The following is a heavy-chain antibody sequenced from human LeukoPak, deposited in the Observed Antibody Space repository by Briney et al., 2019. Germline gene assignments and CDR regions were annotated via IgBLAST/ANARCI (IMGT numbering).Heavy chain of an antibody. V-gene: IGHV4-34*01. D-gene: IGHD6-13*01. CDR1: GGSISSYY. J-gene: IGHJ5*02. CDR3: ARCLRAYSSSWYWLDP. Sequence: SETLSLTCTVSGGSISSYYWSWIRQPPGKGLEWIGEINHSGSTNYNPSLKSRVTIPVDTSKNQFSLKLSSVTAADTAVYYCARCLRAYSSSWYWLDPWGQGTLATVSS. CDR2: INHSGST.